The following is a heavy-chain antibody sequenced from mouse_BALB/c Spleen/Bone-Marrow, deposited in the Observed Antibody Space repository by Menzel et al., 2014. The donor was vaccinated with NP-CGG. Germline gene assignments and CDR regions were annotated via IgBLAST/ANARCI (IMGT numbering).Heavy chain of an antibody. CDR2: ISTYSGNT. D-gene: IGHD1-1*01. CDR3: ARNFYGSAYFDF. CDR1: GYKFTDYA. V-gene: IGHV1-67*01. Sequence: QVQLQQPGPELVRPGVSVKISCKGSGYKFTDYAMHWVKQSHAKSLEWIGLISTYSGNTHYNQKFKGKATMTVDKSSSTAYMELARLTSEDSAIYYCARNFYGSAYFDFWGQGSTLTVS. J-gene: IGHJ2*01.